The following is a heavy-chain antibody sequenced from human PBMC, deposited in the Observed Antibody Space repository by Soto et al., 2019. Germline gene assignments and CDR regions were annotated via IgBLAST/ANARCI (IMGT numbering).Heavy chain of an antibody. J-gene: IGHJ4*02. V-gene: IGHV3-30*18. CDR3: AKDRWDSSGHPYYFDY. CDR1: GFTFSSYG. CDR2: ISYDGSNK. D-gene: IGHD6-19*01. Sequence: QVQLVESGGGVVQPGRSLRLSCAASGFTFSSYGMHWVRQAPGKGLEWGAVISYDGSNKYYADSVKGRFTISRDNSKNTLYLQMNSLRAEDTAVYYCAKDRWDSSGHPYYFDYWGQGTLVTVSS.